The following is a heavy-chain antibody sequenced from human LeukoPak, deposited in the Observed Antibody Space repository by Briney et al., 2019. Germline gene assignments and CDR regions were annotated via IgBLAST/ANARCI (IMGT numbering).Heavy chain of an antibody. CDR1: GGSFSGYY. CDR3: ARGRTTVVRKAFDY. J-gene: IGHJ4*02. CDR2: TNHSGST. V-gene: IGHV4-34*01. D-gene: IGHD4-23*01. Sequence: SETLSLTCAVYGGSFSGYYWSWIRQPPGKGLEWIGETNHSGSTNYNPSLKSRVTISVDTSKNQFSLKLSSVTAADTAVYYCARGRTTVVRKAFDYWGQGTLVTVSS.